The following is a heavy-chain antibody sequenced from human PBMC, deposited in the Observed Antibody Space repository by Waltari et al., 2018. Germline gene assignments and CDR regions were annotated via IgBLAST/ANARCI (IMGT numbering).Heavy chain of an antibody. Sequence: QVQLVESGGGVVQPGRSLRLSCAASEFTFSSYAMHWVRQAPGKGLYGVAVISYNERNIYYVDSVKGRFAISIDNSKKMLYLQMNSLRPEDTAGYYCARDYCDRTNCHGMDVWGQGTTVTVSS. D-gene: IGHD3-22*01. CDR3: ARDYCDRTNCHGMDV. CDR2: ISYNERNI. J-gene: IGHJ6*02. CDR1: EFTFSSYA. V-gene: IGHV3-30*09.